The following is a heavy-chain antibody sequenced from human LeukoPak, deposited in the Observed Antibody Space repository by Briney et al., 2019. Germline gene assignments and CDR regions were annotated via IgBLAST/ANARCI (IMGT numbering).Heavy chain of an antibody. CDR2: IYYSGST. Sequence: SETLSLTCTVSGGSISSYYWSWIRQPPGKGLEWIGYIYYSGSTNYNPSLKSRVTISVDASKNQFSLKLSSVTAADTAVYYCAIQLPGYCSSTSCSPHFDYWGQGTLVTVSS. D-gene: IGHD2-2*01. CDR3: AIQLPGYCSSTSCSPHFDY. J-gene: IGHJ4*02. CDR1: GGSISSYY. V-gene: IGHV4-59*08.